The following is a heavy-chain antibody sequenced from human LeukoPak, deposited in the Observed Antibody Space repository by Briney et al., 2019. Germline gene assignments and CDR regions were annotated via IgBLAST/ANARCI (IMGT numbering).Heavy chain of an antibody. Sequence: PSETLSLTCTVSGYSISSGYYWGWIRQPPGKGLEWIGSIYHSGSTYYNPSLKSRVTISVDTSKNQFSLKLSSVTAADTAVYYCARGPYCSSTSCHTGFDPWGQGTLVTVSS. D-gene: IGHD2-2*01. CDR1: GYSISSGYY. CDR3: ARGPYCSSTSCHTGFDP. V-gene: IGHV4-38-2*02. CDR2: IYHSGST. J-gene: IGHJ5*02.